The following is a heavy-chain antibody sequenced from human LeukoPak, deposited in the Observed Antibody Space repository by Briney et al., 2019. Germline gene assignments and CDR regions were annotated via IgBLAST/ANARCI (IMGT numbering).Heavy chain of an antibody. CDR2: ISAYNGNT. V-gene: IGHV1-18*01. CDR3: AREGSLYDSGDYYLSWFDP. D-gene: IGHD3-22*01. CDR1: GYTFNTYG. J-gene: IGHJ5*02. Sequence: ASVKVSCKTSGYTFNTYGIAWVRQAPGQGLECMGWISAYNGNTNYAQNLQDRVTMTTDTSTTTAYMELRSLRSDDTAVYYCAREGSLYDSGDYYLSWFDPWGQGTLVTVSS.